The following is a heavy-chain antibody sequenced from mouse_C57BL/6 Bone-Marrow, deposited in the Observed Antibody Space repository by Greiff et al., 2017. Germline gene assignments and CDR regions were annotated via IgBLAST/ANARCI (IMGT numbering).Heavy chain of an antibody. CDR2: ISYSGST. V-gene: IGHV3-8*01. CDR3: ARCPPYDYDGGYAMDY. Sequence: ESGPGLAKPSQTLSLTCSVTGYSITSDYWNWIRKFPGNKLEYMGYISYSGSTYYNPSLKSRISITRDTSKNQYYLQLNSVTTEDTATYYCARCPPYDYDGGYAMDYWGQGTSVTVSS. CDR1: GYSITSDY. J-gene: IGHJ4*01. D-gene: IGHD2-4*01.